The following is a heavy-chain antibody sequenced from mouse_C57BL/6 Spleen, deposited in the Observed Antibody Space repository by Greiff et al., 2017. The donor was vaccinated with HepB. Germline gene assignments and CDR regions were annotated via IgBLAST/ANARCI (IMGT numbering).Heavy chain of an antibody. J-gene: IGHJ4*01. D-gene: IGHD2-5*01. V-gene: IGHV1-19*01. CDR2: INPYNGGT. Sequence: EVQLQQSGPVLVKPGASVKMSCKASGYTFTDYYMNWVKQSHGKSLEWIGVINPYNGGTSYNQKFKGKATLTVDKSSSTAYMELNSLTSEDSAVYYCARPRSKGAMDYWGQGTSVTVSS. CDR3: ARPRSKGAMDY. CDR1: GYTFTDYY.